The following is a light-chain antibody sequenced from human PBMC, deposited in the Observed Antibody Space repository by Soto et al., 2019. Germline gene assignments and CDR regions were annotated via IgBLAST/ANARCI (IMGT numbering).Light chain of an antibody. V-gene: IGKV1D-16*01. CDR3: QQYNSYSWT. Sequence: DIQMTQSPSSVSASVGDSVTITCRASQGVSDWVAWYQQKPGEAPKLLIYGSSSLLSGVPSRFSGTRSGTEFTLTISSLQPDDFATYYCQQYNSYSWTFGQGTRWIS. CDR2: GSS. J-gene: IGKJ1*01. CDR1: QGVSDW.